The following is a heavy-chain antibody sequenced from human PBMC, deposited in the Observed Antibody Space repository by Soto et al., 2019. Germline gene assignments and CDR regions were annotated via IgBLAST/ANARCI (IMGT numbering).Heavy chain of an antibody. V-gene: IGHV1-46*01. J-gene: IGHJ5*02. Sequence: ASVKVSCKAPADTFTSYYINWVRQAPGHGLEWMGIINPNGGSTRFAQTFQGRITMITDTSTSTVYMELRSLRSEDTAVYYCARGVYYDFWSGYYPDNWFDPWGQGTLVTVSS. CDR3: ARGVYYDFWSGYYPDNWFDP. D-gene: IGHD3-3*01. CDR2: INPNGGST. CDR1: ADTFTSYY.